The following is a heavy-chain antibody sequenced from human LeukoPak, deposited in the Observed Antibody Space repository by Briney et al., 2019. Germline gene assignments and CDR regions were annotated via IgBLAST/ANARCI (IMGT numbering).Heavy chain of an antibody. CDR2: IYYSGST. Sequence: SETLSLTCTVSGGSISSYYWSWIWQPPGKGLEWIGYIYYSGSTNYNPSLKSRVTISVDTSKNQFSLKLSSVTAADTAVYYCARTSSGWYKYYFDYWGQGTLVTVSS. V-gene: IGHV4-59*01. J-gene: IGHJ4*02. CDR1: GGSISSYY. CDR3: ARTSSGWYKYYFDY. D-gene: IGHD6-19*01.